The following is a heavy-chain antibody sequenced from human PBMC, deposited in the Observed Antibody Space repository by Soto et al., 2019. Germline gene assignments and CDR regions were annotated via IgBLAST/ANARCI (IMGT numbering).Heavy chain of an antibody. J-gene: IGHJ4*02. Sequence: GGSLRLSCAASGFTFSDHYMDWVRQAPGKGLEWVGRTRNKANSYTTEYAASVKGRFTISRDDSKNSLYLQMNSLKTEDTAVYYCARRYCSGGSCYERWGQGTLVTVSS. V-gene: IGHV3-72*01. CDR1: GFTFSDHY. CDR3: ARRYCSGGSCYER. D-gene: IGHD2-15*01. CDR2: TRNKANSYTT.